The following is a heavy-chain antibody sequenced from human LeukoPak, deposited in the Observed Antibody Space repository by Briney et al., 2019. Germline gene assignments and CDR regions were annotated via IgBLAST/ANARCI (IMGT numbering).Heavy chain of an antibody. D-gene: IGHD6-19*01. V-gene: IGHV3-7*01. J-gene: IGHJ6*03. CDR3: ARARNRIAVSVIREYYYMDV. CDR1: GFTFTNYW. CDR2: IKQDRSEK. Sequence: PGGSLRLSCAASGFTFTNYWMSWVRQAPGKGLELVANIKQDRSEKYYVDSVKGRFTISRDNAKNSLYLQMNSLRAEDTAVYYCARARNRIAVSVIREYYYMDVWGKGTTVTVSS.